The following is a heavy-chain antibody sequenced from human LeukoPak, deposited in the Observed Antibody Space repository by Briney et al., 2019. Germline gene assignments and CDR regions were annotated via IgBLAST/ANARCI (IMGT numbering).Heavy chain of an antibody. CDR2: ISYDGGNK. D-gene: IGHD3-22*01. J-gene: IGHJ4*02. V-gene: IGHV3-30*04. CDR3: VRGVGLYDSIGYFDY. CDR1: GFTYNICA. Sequence: GRSLRLSCAASGFTYNICAMHWVRQAPGKGLQWVTTISYDGGNKYYADSVRGRFTISRDNSKNALYLQMNSLRAEDTAVYYCVRGVGLYDSIGYFDYWGQGTLVTVSS.